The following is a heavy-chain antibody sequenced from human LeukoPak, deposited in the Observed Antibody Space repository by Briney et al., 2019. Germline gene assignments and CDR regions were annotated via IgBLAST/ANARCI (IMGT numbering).Heavy chain of an antibody. V-gene: IGHV3-53*01. CDR3: ARGGSYLSAFDI. CDR2: IYSGGST. CDR1: GFTVSSNY. Sequence: GGSLRLSCAASGFTVSSNYMSWVHQAPGKGLEWVSIIYSGGSTFYADSVKGRFTISRDNSKNTLYLQMNSLRAEDTAVYYCARGGSYLSAFDIWGQGTMVTVSS. D-gene: IGHD1-26*01. J-gene: IGHJ3*02.